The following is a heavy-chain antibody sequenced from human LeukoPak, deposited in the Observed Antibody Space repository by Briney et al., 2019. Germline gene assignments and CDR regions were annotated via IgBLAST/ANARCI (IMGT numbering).Heavy chain of an antibody. D-gene: IGHD4-17*01. CDR2: IRYDGSNK. J-gene: IGHJ3*02. V-gene: IGHV3-30*02. CDR3: AKDGAVTTFFGQGDAFDI. CDR1: GFTFNSYG. Sequence: QTGGSLRLSCAASGFTFNSYGMHWVRQAPGKGLEWVAFIRYDGSNKYYADSVKGRFTISRDNSKNTLYLQMNSLRAEDTAVYYCAKDGAVTTFFGQGDAFDIWGQGTMVTVSS.